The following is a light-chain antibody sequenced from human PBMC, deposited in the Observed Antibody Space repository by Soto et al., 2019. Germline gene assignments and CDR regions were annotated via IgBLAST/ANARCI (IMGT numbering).Light chain of an antibody. CDR2: DAS. V-gene: IGKV3-11*01. CDR3: QQRSNWPLT. CDR1: QSVSSY. J-gene: IGKJ4*01. Sequence: IVLTQSPATLSLSPGERATLSCRASQSVSSYLAWYQQKPGQAPRLLVYDASNRATGIPARFSGSGSATDFTLTISGLEPEDFAVYYCQQRSNWPLTFGGGTKVDIK.